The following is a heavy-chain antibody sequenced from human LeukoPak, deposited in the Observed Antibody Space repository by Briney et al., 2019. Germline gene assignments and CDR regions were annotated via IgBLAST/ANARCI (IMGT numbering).Heavy chain of an antibody. CDR3: AETTANYDEDY. CDR1: GGSFSGYY. CDR2: INHSGST. V-gene: IGHV4-34*01. J-gene: IGHJ4*02. Sequence: PSETLSLTCAVYGGSFSGYYWSWIRQPPGKGLEWIGEINHSGSTNYNPSLKSRVTISLDTSKNHFSLNLTSVTAADTAVYYCAETTANYDEDYWGQGTLATVSS. D-gene: IGHD4/OR15-4a*01.